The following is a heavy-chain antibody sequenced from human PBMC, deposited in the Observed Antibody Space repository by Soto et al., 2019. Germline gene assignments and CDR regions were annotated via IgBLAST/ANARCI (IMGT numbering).Heavy chain of an antibody. CDR2: IYYSGST. Sequence: PSETLSLTCTVSGGSISSSSYYWGWIRQPPGKGLEWIGSIYYSGSTHYNPSLKSRVTISVDTSKNQFSLKLSSVTAADPAVYYCASLEGDFWSGYPYGMGVWGQGTTVTVSS. V-gene: IGHV4-39*01. CDR1: GGSISSSSYY. D-gene: IGHD3-3*01. J-gene: IGHJ6*02. CDR3: ASLEGDFWSGYPYGMGV.